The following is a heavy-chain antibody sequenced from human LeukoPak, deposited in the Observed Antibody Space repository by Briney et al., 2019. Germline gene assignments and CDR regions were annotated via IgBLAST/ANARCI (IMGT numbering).Heavy chain of an antibody. J-gene: IGHJ6*02. Sequence: PGGSLRLSCAASGFTFSDYYMSWIRQAPGKGLQWVSYISSSSSYTNYADSVKGRFTISRDNAKNSLYLQMNSLRAEDTAVYYCVRVGSLNYYDSSGYYSPYGMDVWGQGTTVTVSS. CDR1: GFTFSDYY. CDR2: ISSSSSYT. D-gene: IGHD3-22*01. V-gene: IGHV3-11*06. CDR3: VRVGSLNYYDSSGYYSPYGMDV.